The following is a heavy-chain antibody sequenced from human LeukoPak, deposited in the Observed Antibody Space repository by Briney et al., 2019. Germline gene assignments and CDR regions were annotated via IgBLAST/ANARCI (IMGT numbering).Heavy chain of an antibody. Sequence: ASVDLSCKASGYTFTRHGISWVRQAPGQGPGWMGWISAYNGNTNYAQKLQGRVTMTTDTSTSTAYMELRSLRSDDTAVYYCARPSSGNFDYWGQGTLVTVSS. CDR2: ISAYNGNT. J-gene: IGHJ4*02. CDR1: GYTFTRHG. V-gene: IGHV1-18*01. CDR3: ARPSSGNFDY. D-gene: IGHD3-10*01.